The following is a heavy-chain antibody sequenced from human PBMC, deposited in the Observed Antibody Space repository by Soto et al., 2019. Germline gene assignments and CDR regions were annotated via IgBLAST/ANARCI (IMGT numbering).Heavy chain of an antibody. J-gene: IGHJ4*02. Sequence: QVQLQESGPGLVKPSQTLSLTCTVSGGSISSGGYYWSWIRQHPGKGLEWIGYIYYSGSTYYNPSLKSLITISVDTSKNQFALKLSSVTAADTAVYYCARGAFTAMVFYFDYWGQGTLVTVSS. CDR2: IYYSGST. CDR1: GGSISSGGYY. CDR3: ARGAFTAMVFYFDY. D-gene: IGHD5-18*01. V-gene: IGHV4-31*01.